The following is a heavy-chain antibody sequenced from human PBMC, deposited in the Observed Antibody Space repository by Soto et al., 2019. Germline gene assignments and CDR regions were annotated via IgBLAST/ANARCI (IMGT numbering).Heavy chain of an antibody. CDR1: GYTFTGYY. D-gene: IGHD6-13*01. CDR3: ARARKGYSESSFDY. J-gene: IGHJ4*02. V-gene: IGHV1-2*02. Sequence: GASVKVSCKASGYTFTGYYMHWVRQAPGQGLEWMGWINPNSGGTNYAQKFQGRVTMTRDTSISTAYMELSRLRSDDTAVYYCARARKGYSESSFDYWGQGTLVTVSS. CDR2: INPNSGGT.